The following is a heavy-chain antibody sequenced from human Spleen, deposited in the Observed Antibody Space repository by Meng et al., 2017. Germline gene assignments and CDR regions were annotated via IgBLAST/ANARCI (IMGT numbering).Heavy chain of an antibody. CDR2: IATKPNSYST. CDR3: GRRKNGRPSDF. J-gene: IGHJ4*02. V-gene: IGHV3-72*01. CDR1: GFTFSDHY. D-gene: IGHD1-26*01. Sequence: EVQLVESGGGLVQPGGSLRLSCAASGFTFSDHYMDWVRQAPGKGLEWVGRIATKPNSYSTEYAASVKGRFTISRDDSKNSLFLQMNSLKNEDTAMYYCGRRKNGRPSDFWGQGTLVTVSS.